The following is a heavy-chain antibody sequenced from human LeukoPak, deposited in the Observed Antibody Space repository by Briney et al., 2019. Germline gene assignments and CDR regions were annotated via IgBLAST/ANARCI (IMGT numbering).Heavy chain of an antibody. J-gene: IGHJ4*02. CDR3: ARLGGSGSYFDY. V-gene: IGHV4-31*03. D-gene: IGHD3-10*01. CDR2: IYYSGST. Sequence: SETLSLTCTVSGGSISSGGYYWSWIRQHPGKGLEWIGYIYYSGSTYYNPSLKSRVTISVDTSKNQFSLKLSSVTAADTAVYYCARLGGSGSYFDYWGQGTLVTVSS. CDR1: GGSISSGGYY.